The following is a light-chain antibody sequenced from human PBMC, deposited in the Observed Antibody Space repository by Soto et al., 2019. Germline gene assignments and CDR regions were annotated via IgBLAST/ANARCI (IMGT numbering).Light chain of an antibody. V-gene: IGLV2-11*01. CDR2: DVS. J-gene: IGLJ3*02. CDR3: CSYAGSYSWV. CDR1: SSDVGYYNY. Sequence: QSALTQPRSVSGSPGQSVTISCTGTSSDVGYYNYVSWYQQYPGQAPKLIIYDVSKRPSGVPDRFSGSKSGNTASLTISGPQVEDDADYYCCSYAGSYSWVFGGGTKLTVL.